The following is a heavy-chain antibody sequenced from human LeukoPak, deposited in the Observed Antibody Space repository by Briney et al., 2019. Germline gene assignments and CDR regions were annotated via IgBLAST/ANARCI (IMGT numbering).Heavy chain of an antibody. CDR2: ISGSGGST. CDR3: AKPLEMATIASGAFDI. CDR1: GFTFSSYA. J-gene: IGHJ3*02. V-gene: IGHV3-23*01. D-gene: IGHD5-24*01. Sequence: GGSLRLSCAASGFTFSSYAMSWVRQAPGKGLEWVSAISGSGGSTYYADSVKGRFTVSRDNSKNTLYLQMNSLRAEDTAVYYCAKPLEMATIASGAFDIWGQGTMVTVSS.